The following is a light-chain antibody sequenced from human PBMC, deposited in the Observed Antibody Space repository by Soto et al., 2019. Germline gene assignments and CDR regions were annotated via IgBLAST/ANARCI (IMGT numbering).Light chain of an antibody. CDR3: AACDDSLSGPV. J-gene: IGLJ2*01. CDR1: SSNIGSNY. V-gene: IGLV1-47*01. CDR2: RNN. Sequence: QSVLTQPPSASGTPGQRVTISCSGSSSNIGSNYVYWYQQLPGTAPKLLIYRNNQRPSGVPDRFSGSKSGTSASLAISGRRSEDEADYYCAACDDSLSGPVFGGGTKLTV.